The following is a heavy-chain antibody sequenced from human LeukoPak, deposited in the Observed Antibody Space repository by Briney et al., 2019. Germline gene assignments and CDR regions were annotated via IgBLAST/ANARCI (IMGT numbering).Heavy chain of an antibody. J-gene: IGHJ3*02. D-gene: IGHD3-22*01. CDR1: GFTFSSYE. CDR2: ISSSGNTI. Sequence: GGSLRLSCAASGFTFSSYEMNWVRQAPGKGLEWVSYISSSGNTIYYADSVKGRFTISRDNAKNSLYLQMNSLRAEDTAVYYCARITMIVVVIDGADAFDIWGQGTMVTVSS. CDR3: ARITMIVVVIDGADAFDI. V-gene: IGHV3-48*03.